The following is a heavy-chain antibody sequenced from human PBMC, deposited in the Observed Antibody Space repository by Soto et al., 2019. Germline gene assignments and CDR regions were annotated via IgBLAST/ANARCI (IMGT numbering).Heavy chain of an antibody. CDR3: ARGLLVRGVIIRDYYYYYGMDV. V-gene: IGHV4-34*01. CDR2: INHSGST. D-gene: IGHD3-10*01. CDR1: GGSFSGYY. Sequence: SETLSLTCAVYGGSFSGYYWSWIRQPPGKGLEWIGEINHSGSTNYNPSLKGRVTISVDTSKNQFSLKLSSVTAADTAVYYCARGLLVRGVIIRDYYYYYGMDVWGQGTTVTVSS. J-gene: IGHJ6*02.